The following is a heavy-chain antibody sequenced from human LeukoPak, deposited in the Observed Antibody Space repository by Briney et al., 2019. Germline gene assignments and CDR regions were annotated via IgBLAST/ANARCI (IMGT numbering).Heavy chain of an antibody. CDR1: GFTFSHHG. V-gene: IGHV3-30*18. CDR3: AKDLVRDIVVVVAATLDY. D-gene: IGHD2-15*01. Sequence: GTLRLSCAASGFTFSHHGMHWVRQAPGKGLEWVAVISYDGSNKYYADSVKGRFTISRDNSKNTLYLQMNSLRAEDTAVYYCAKDLVRDIVVVVAATLDYWGQGTLVTVSS. J-gene: IGHJ4*02. CDR2: ISYDGSNK.